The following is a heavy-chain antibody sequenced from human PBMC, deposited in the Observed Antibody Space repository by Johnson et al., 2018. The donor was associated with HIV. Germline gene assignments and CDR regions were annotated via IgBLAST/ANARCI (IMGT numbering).Heavy chain of an antibody. J-gene: IGHJ3*02. Sequence: QMLLVESGGGVVQPGRSLRLSCAASGFTFSNFAMHWVRQAPGKGLEWVTFTSFDESNKYYADSVKGRFTISRDNSKNTLYLQMNGLRAEDTAVYYCGRVADYYDSIAVLNAFDIWGQGTMVTVSS. CDR2: TSFDESNK. CDR1: GFTFSNFA. V-gene: IGHV3-30*04. CDR3: GRVADYYDSIAVLNAFDI. D-gene: IGHD3-22*01.